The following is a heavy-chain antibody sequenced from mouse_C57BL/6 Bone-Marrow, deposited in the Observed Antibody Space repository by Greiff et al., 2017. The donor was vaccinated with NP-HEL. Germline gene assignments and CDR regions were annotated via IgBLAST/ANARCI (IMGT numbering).Heavy chain of an antibody. D-gene: IGHD2-5*01. CDR1: GYSFTSYY. V-gene: IGHV1-66*01. CDR2: IYPGSGNT. CDR3: ARTAYYSTWNYAMDY. Sequence: VQLQQSGPELVKPGASVKISCKASGYSFTSYYIHWVKQRPGQGLEWIGWIYPGSGNTKYNEKFKGKATLTADTSSSTAYMQLSSLTSEDSAVYYCARTAYYSTWNYAMDYWGQGTSVTVSS. J-gene: IGHJ4*01.